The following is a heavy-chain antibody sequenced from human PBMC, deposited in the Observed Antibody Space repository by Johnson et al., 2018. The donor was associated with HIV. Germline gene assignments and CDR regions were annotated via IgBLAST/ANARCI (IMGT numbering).Heavy chain of an antibody. D-gene: IGHD4-17*01. V-gene: IGHV3-30*09. CDR3: ARDEGLDYGASLGAFDI. Sequence: QVQLVESGGGVVRPGRSLRLSCAASGFTFSSYAMHWVRQAPAKGLEWVAVISYAGSDKYYADSVKGRFAIPRDSARNTLYLPMNSLRAEDTALYYCARDEGLDYGASLGAFDIWGQGTMVTVSS. CDR1: GFTFSSYA. CDR2: ISYAGSDK. J-gene: IGHJ3*02.